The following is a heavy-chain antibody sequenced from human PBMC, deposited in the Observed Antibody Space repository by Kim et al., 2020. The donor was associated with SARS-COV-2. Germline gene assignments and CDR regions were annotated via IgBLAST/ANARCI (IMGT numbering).Heavy chain of an antibody. CDR1: AFAFSDSY. Sequence: GGSLRLSCAGSAFAFSDSYMSWIRQAPGKGLEWVSYISSSGSHTNYADSVKGRFTISRDNAKNSLVLQMNSLRAEDTAIYYCARDPEGAASFDYWGQGTL. V-gene: IGHV3-11*06. J-gene: IGHJ4*02. CDR3: ARDPEGAASFDY. D-gene: IGHD6-25*01. CDR2: ISSSGSHT.